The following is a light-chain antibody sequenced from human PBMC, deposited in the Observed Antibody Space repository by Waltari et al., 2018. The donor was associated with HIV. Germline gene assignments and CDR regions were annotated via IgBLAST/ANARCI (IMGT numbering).Light chain of an antibody. CDR2: GAS. Sequence: ATRMTQSPPSVSAATGDTVTITCRASRDIDTHLAWYQHKPGNAPHLLIYGASALQKGVPTRFNGSGSGTSFSLTVTCLQSEDFATYFCQQYHDSPRSFGQGTMV. V-gene: IGKV1-8*01. CDR3: QQYHDSPRS. CDR1: RDIDTH. J-gene: IGKJ1*01.